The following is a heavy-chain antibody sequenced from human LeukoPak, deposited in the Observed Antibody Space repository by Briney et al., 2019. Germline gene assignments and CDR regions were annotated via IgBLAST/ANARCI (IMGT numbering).Heavy chain of an antibody. CDR1: GGSISSGGYY. CDR2: IYYSRST. CDR3: ARGRITMVRGGMDV. J-gene: IGHJ6*02. D-gene: IGHD3-10*01. V-gene: IGHV4-31*03. Sequence: SETLSRTCTVSGGSISSGGYYWSWIRQHPGKGLEWIGYIYYSRSTYYNPSLKSRVTISVDTSKNQFSLKLSSVTAADTAVYYCARGRITMVRGGMDVWGQGTTVTVSS.